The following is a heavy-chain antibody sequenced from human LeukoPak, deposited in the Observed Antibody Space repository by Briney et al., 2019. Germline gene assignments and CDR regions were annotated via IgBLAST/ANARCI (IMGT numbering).Heavy chain of an antibody. Sequence: SETLSLTCAVYGGSFSDYWWTWIRQSPGKGLEWIGEVNHSGRTNYNPSLKSRVSISVDRSKKQFSLKLSSVTAADTAVYYCARGREGTDQYYYYYYYMDVWGKGTTVTVSS. CDR2: VNHSGRT. J-gene: IGHJ6*03. V-gene: IGHV4-34*01. D-gene: IGHD1-14*01. CDR3: ARGREGTDQYYYYYYYMDV. CDR1: GGSFSDYW.